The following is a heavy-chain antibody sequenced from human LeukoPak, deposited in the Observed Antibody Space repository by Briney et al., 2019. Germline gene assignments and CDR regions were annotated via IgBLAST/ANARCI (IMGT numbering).Heavy chain of an antibody. CDR2: IRSKANSYAT. V-gene: IGHV3-73*01. CDR3: TSALYCSGGSCRDY. Sequence: GGSLRLSCAASGFTFSGSAMHWVRQASGKGLEWVGRIRSKANSYATAYAASVKGRFTISRDDSKNTAYLQMNSLKTEDTAVYYCTSALYCSGGSCRDYWGQGTLVTVSS. J-gene: IGHJ4*02. CDR1: GFTFSGSA. D-gene: IGHD2-15*01.